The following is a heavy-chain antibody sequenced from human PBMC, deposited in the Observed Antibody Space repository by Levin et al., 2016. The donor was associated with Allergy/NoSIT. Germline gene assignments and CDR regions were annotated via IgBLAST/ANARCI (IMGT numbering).Heavy chain of an antibody. Sequence: WVRQAPGQGLEWMGGIIPIFGTANYAQKFQGRVTITADESTSTAYMELSSLRSEDTAVYYCARVDSSSPLYYFDYWGQGTLVTVSS. V-gene: IGHV1-69*01. J-gene: IGHJ4*02. D-gene: IGHD6-6*01. CDR2: IIPIFGTA. CDR3: ARVDSSSPLYYFDY.